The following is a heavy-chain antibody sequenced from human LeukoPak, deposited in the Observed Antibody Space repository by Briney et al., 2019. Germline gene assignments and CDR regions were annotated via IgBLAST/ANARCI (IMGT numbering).Heavy chain of an antibody. CDR1: GYTFTSYA. D-gene: IGHD5-18*01. J-gene: IGHJ3*02. Sequence: ASVKVSCKASGYTFTSYAMHWVRQAPGQRLEWMGWINAGNGNTKYSQEFQGRVTITRDTSASTAYMELSSLRSEDMAVYYCVILGYSYGLKAFDIWGQGQWSPSLQ. CDR2: INAGNGNT. CDR3: VILGYSYGLKAFDI. V-gene: IGHV1-3*03.